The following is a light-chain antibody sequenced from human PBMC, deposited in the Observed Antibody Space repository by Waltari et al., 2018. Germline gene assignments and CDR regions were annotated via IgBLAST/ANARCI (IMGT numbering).Light chain of an antibody. J-gene: IGLJ3*02. Sequence: QSALPQPAPVSGSPGQSATIPCTGASSAMWRFDIFSWYQQHPGNAPKLIICDVSKRPSGVSDRFSGSKSGDTASLTISGLQFEDEADYYCCSYAGNYIWVFGGGTRLTVL. CDR3: CSYAGNYIWV. V-gene: IGLV2-23*02. CDR2: DVS. CDR1: SSAMWRFDI.